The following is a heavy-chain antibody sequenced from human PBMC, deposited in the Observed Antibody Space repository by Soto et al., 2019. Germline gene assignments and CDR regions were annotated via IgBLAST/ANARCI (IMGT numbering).Heavy chain of an antibody. CDR1: GFTFTLYW. J-gene: IGHJ3*02. CDR3: ARRRGPERDCSVGSCYSRRDAFDI. V-gene: IGHV3-74*03. CDR2: VNSDGTGT. D-gene: IGHD2-15*01. Sequence: GGSLRLSCEASGFTFTLYWMHWVRQAPGKGLVWVSRVNSDGTGTMYADSVKGRFTVSRDNTQNSLYLQMNSLRVEDTAVYYCARRRGPERDCSVGSCYSRRDAFDIWGQGSMVTVSS.